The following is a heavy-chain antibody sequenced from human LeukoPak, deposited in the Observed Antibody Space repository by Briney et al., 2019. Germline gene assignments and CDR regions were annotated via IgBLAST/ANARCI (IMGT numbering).Heavy chain of an antibody. Sequence: GGSLRLSCAASGFTFSSYAMSWVRQAPGKGLEWVAVISYDGSNKYYADSVKGRFTISRDNSKSTLYLQMNSLRAEDTAVYYCAKGPDLAQLVPGHYYYGMDVWGQGTTVTVSS. CDR3: AKGPDLAQLVPGHYYYGMDV. J-gene: IGHJ6*02. D-gene: IGHD6-13*01. V-gene: IGHV3-30*18. CDR1: GFTFSSYA. CDR2: ISYDGSNK.